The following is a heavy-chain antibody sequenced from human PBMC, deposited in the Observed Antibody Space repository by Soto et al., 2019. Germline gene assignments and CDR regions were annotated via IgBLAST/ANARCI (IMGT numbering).Heavy chain of an antibody. V-gene: IGHV4-61*01. CDR3: ASDYYDFRRALRD. Sequence: QVQLQESGPGLVKPSETLSLTCTVSGGSVSSGSYYWSWIRQPPGKGLEWIGYIYYSGSTNYNPSLKSRVTISVDTSKNQFSLKLSSVTAADTAVYYCASDYYDFRRALRDWGQGTLVTVSS. D-gene: IGHD3-3*01. J-gene: IGHJ4*02. CDR2: IYYSGST. CDR1: GGSVSSGSYY.